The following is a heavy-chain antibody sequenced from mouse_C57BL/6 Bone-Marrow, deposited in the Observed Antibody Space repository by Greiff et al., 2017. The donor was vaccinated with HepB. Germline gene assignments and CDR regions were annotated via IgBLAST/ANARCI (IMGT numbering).Heavy chain of an antibody. Sequence: DVKLVESGGGLVQSGRSLRLSCATSGFTFSDFYMEWVRQAPGKGLEWIAASRNKANDYTTEYSASVKGRFIVSRDTSQSILYLQMNALRAEDTAIYYCARDAIYDGYSGHFDYWGQGTTLTVSS. V-gene: IGHV7-1*01. D-gene: IGHD2-3*01. CDR2: SRNKANDYTT. CDR3: ARDAIYDGYSGHFDY. CDR1: GFTFSDFY. J-gene: IGHJ2*01.